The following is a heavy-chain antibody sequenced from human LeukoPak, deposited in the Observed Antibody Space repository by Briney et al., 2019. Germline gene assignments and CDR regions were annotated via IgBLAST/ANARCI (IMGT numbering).Heavy chain of an antibody. D-gene: IGHD3-10*01. V-gene: IGHV4-30-4*01. CDR3: ARGGDRGVMTD. CDR2: IYYSGST. CDR1: GGSISSGDYY. Sequence: SETLSLTCTVSGGSISSGDYYWSWIRQPPGKGLEWIGYIYYSGSTYYNPSLKSRVTVSVDTSKNQFSLKLSSVTAADTAVYYCARGGDRGVMTDWGQGTLVTVSS. J-gene: IGHJ4*02.